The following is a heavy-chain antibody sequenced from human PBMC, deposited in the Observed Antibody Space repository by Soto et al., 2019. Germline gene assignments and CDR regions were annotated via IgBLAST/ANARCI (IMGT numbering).Heavy chain of an antibody. CDR1: GGSFSGYY. CDR3: ARGQQLGGFRYYYYYGMDV. V-gene: IGHV4-34*01. D-gene: IGHD6-6*01. J-gene: IGHJ6*02. CDR2: INHSGST. Sequence: SETLSLTCAVYGGSFSGYYRSWIRQPPGKGLEWIGEINHSGSTNYNPSLKSRVTISVDTSKNQFSLKLSSVTAADTAVYYCARGQQLGGFRYYYYYGMDVWGQGTTVTVSS.